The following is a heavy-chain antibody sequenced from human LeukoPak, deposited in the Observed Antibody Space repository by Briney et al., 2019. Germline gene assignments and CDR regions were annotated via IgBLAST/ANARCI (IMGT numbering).Heavy chain of an antibody. CDR3: ARGRYCSSTSCYVPTFAYYYYYMDV. CDR2: MNPNSGNT. CDR1: GDTFTSYD. Sequence: ASVKVSCKASGDTFTSYDINWVRQATGQGLEWMGWMNPNSGNTGYAQKFQGRVTMTRNTSISTAYMELSSLRSEDTAVYYCARGRYCSSTSCYVPTFAYYYYYMDVWGKGTTVTVSS. V-gene: IGHV1-8*01. J-gene: IGHJ6*03. D-gene: IGHD2-2*01.